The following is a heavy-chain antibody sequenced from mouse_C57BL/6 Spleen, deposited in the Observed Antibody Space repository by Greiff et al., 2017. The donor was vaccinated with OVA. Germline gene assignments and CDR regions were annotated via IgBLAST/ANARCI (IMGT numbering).Heavy chain of an antibody. J-gene: IGHJ2*01. CDR2: ISDGGSYT. CDR3: AREDSSGYFDY. CDR1: GFTFSSYA. V-gene: IGHV5-4*01. D-gene: IGHD3-2*02. Sequence: EVQVVESGGGLVKPGGSLKLSCAASGFTFSSYAMSWVRQTPEKRLEWVATISDGGSYTYYPDNVKGRFTISRDNAKNNLYLQRSHLKSEDTAMYYCAREDSSGYFDYGGQGTTLTVSS.